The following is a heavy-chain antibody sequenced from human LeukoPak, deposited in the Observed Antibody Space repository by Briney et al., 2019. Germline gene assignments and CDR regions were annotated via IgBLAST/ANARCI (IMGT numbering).Heavy chain of an antibody. CDR2: IKPDGSEK. D-gene: IGHD6-19*01. V-gene: IGHV3-7*03. CDR3: ARLGPASSGWPESFDY. CDR1: RFTFSNYW. J-gene: IGHJ4*02. Sequence: GGSLRLSCAASRFTFSNYWMSWVRQAPGKGLEWVAIIKPDGSEKYYVDSVKGRFTISRDNAKNSLDLQMNSLRVEDTAVYYCARLGPASSGWPESFDYWGQGTLVTVSS.